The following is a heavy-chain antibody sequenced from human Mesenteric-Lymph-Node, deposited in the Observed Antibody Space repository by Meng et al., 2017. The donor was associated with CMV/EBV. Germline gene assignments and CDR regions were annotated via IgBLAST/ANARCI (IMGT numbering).Heavy chain of an antibody. D-gene: IGHD5-12*01. V-gene: IGHV4-61*01. CDR2: IYYSGFS. J-gene: IGHJ4*02. Sequence: LTCSVSGDSVSSARYYWSWIRQPPGNGLEYIGYIYYSGFSNYNPSLKSRVSISIDTSKDQFSLNLTSVTAADTAVYYCARVFSGYALSWGQGTLVTVSS. CDR1: GDSVSSARYY. CDR3: ARVFSGYALS.